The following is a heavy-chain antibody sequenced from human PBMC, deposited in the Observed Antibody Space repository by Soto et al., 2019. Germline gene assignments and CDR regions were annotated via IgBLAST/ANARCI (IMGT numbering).Heavy chain of an antibody. CDR3: ARHLPRWGIVVVPAARGNNWFDP. Sequence: LSLTCAVYGGSFSGDYWSWIRQPPGKGLEWIGEINHSGSTNYNPSLKSRVTISVDTSKNQFSLKLSSVTAADTAVYYCARHLPRWGIVVVPAARGNNWFDPWGQGTLVTVSS. V-gene: IGHV4-34*01. CDR2: INHSGST. CDR1: GGSFSGDY. D-gene: IGHD2-2*01. J-gene: IGHJ5*02.